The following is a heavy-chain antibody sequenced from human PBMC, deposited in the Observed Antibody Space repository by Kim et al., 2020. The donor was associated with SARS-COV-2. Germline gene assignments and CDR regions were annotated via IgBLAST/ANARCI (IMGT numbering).Heavy chain of an antibody. J-gene: IGHJ4*02. CDR3: AKDYSSSWYYVDY. Sequence: TDAVKGRFTTSRDKSRNTLYPQMTSLRAEDTAVYYCAKDYSSSWYYVDYWGPGTLVTVSS. V-gene: IGHV3-23*01. D-gene: IGHD6-13*01.